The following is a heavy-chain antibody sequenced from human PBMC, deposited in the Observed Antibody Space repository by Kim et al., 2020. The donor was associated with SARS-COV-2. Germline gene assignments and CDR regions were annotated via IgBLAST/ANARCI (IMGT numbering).Heavy chain of an antibody. CDR1: GFTFSTYA. Sequence: GGSLRLSCAASGFTFSTYAMSWVRQPPGKGLEWVSGVSGSGGSPYHADSVNGRFTIFRDYSKNTLYLQMTNLRADDTAVYSCAKVRRHCSSVDCSAFDIWGQGTMVTVSS. J-gene: IGHJ3*02. V-gene: IGHV3-23*01. D-gene: IGHD2-2*01. CDR3: AKVRRHCSSVDCSAFDI. CDR2: VSGSGGSP.